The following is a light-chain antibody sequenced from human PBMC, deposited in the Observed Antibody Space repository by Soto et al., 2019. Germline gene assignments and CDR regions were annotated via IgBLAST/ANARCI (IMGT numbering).Light chain of an antibody. CDR2: DVN. J-gene: IGLJ2*01. CDR3: RSYTRSRHVL. V-gene: IGLV2-14*01. CDR1: SSDVGGYNY. Sequence: QSVLTQPASVSGSPGQSITISCTGTSSDVGGYNYVSWYQQHPGKAPKLMMYDVNNRPSGVSNRFSGSKSGNTASLTISGLQEEDEADYYCRSYTRSRHVLFRGVTKVTVL.